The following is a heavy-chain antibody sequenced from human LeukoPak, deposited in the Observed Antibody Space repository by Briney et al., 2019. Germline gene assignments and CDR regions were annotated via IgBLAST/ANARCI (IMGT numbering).Heavy chain of an antibody. J-gene: IGHJ4*02. CDR1: GFTFSSYA. Sequence: PGGSLRLSCAASGFTFSSYAMSWVRQAPGKGLEWVSGILSSGGSTYYADSVKGRFTISRDNAKNTLYLQMSSLRAEDTAVYYCARKARNFDYWGQGTLVIVSS. CDR3: ARKARNFDY. CDR2: ILSSGGST. V-gene: IGHV3-23*01.